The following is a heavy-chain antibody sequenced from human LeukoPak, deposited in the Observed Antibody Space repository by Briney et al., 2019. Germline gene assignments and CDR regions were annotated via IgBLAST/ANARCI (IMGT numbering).Heavy chain of an antibody. Sequence: GASVKVSCKASGYTFTSYYMHWVRQAPGQGLGWMGIINPSGGSTSYAQKFQGRVTMTRDMSTSTVYMELSSLRSEDTAVYYCARDDSSLYDSSGYYSLGYWGQGTLVTVSS. J-gene: IGHJ4*02. CDR3: ARDDSSLYDSSGYYSLGY. CDR1: GYTFTSYY. CDR2: INPSGGST. D-gene: IGHD3-22*01. V-gene: IGHV1-46*01.